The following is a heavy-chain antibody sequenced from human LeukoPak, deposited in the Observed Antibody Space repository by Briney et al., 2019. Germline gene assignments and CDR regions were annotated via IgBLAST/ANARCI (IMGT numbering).Heavy chain of an antibody. V-gene: IGHV1-18*01. Sequence: ASVKVSCKASGYTFTSYGINWVRQAPGQGLEWMGWISAYNGNTNYAQKFQGRVIMTTDTLTSTAYMELMSLRSDDTAVYNCARFLIGGGSPHYFDYWGQGTLVTVSS. CDR3: ARFLIGGGSPHYFDY. J-gene: IGHJ4*02. D-gene: IGHD2-15*01. CDR1: GYTFTSYG. CDR2: ISAYNGNT.